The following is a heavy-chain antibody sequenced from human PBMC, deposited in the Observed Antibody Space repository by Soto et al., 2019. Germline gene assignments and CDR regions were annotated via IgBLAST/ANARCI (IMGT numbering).Heavy chain of an antibody. Sequence: TSETLSRTCPLSCGSFRDTIYYFGGMCQPPGKGLAWIGSIHYSGSTHYNPSLKSRVTISVDPSKSQFSLNLTSVTPADTSVYYCARHMRAVAAPLAYWGQGTVVTVSS. CDR2: IHYSGST. D-gene: IGHD6-19*01. CDR3: ARHMRAVAAPLAY. CDR1: CGSFRDTIYY. J-gene: IGHJ4*02. V-gene: IGHV4-39*01.